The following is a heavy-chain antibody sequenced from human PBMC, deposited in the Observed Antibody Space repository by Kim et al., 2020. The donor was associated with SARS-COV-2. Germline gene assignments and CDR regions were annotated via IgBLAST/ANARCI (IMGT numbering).Heavy chain of an antibody. D-gene: IGHD5-18*01. Sequence: ANSVKGRFTISGNNSKNTLYLQMGSLRAEDMAVYYCARDLVEGYSYGYNYWGQGTLVTVSS. V-gene: IGHV3-64*01. J-gene: IGHJ4*02. CDR3: ARDLVEGYSYGYNY.